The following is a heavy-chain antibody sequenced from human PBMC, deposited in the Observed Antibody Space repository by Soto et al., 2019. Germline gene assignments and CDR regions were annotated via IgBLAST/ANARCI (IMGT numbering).Heavy chain of an antibody. Sequence: EVQLVESGGGLVQPGGSLRLSCAASGFTFSFDSMNWVRQAPGKGLEWVSYISSTSSTIYYADSAKGRFTISRDNAKTSLYLKMNSLRAEDTAVYYCARVPIAADEHFDYWGQGTLVTVSS. CDR2: ISSTSSTI. V-gene: IGHV3-48*01. J-gene: IGHJ4*02. CDR3: ARVPIAADEHFDY. CDR1: GFTFSFDS. D-gene: IGHD6-13*01.